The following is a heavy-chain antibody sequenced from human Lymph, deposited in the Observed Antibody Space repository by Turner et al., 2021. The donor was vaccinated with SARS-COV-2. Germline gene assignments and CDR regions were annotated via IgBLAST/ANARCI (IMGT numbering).Heavy chain of an antibody. CDR2: ISSSSSYI. CDR3: ARDIPTTADYFDY. V-gene: IGHV3-21*01. J-gene: IGHJ4*02. D-gene: IGHD4-17*01. CDR1: GFTFSTYS. Sequence: EVQLLESGGGLVKPGGSLRLSCAASGFTFSTYSMNWGSQAPGKGLEWISSISSSSSYIYYADSVKGRFTISRDDAKNSLYLQMNSLRAEDTAVYYCARDIPTTADYFDYWGQGTLVTVSS.